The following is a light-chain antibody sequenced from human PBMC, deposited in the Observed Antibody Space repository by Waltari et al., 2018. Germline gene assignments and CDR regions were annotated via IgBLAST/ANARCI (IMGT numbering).Light chain of an antibody. CDR3: SSYTTSSTLV. CDR1: SSDVGPYNS. V-gene: IGLV2-14*01. J-gene: IGLJ2*01. Sequence: QSALTQPASVSGSPGQSITVSCTGTSSDVGPYNSVSWYQQHPGKAPKLMIYDVSNRPSGVSNRFSGSKSGNTASLTISGLQAEDEAEYYCSSYTTSSTLVFGGGTKLTVL. CDR2: DVS.